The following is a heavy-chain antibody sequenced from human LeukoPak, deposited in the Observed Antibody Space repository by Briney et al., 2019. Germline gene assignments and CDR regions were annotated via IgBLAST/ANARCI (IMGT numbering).Heavy chain of an antibody. CDR3: AKDIAAAGYYFDY. D-gene: IGHD6-13*01. CDR2: ISGDGGST. J-gene: IGHJ4*02. V-gene: IGHV3-43*02. CDR1: GFTFDDYS. Sequence: GGSLRLSCAASGFTFDDYSLHWVRQAPGKGLEWVSLISGDGGSTYYADSVKGRFTISRDNSKNSLYLQMNSLRTEDTALYYCAKDIAAAGYYFDYWGQGTLVTVSS.